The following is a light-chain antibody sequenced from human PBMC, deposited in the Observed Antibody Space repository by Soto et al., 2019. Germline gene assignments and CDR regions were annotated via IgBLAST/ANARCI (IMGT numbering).Light chain of an antibody. V-gene: IGKV4-1*01. CDR1: QSLLLSSSHENC. CDR3: QQYYSPPWT. CDR2: WAS. Sequence: DIVVTQSPESLAVSLGERATINCRSSQSLLLSSSHENCLAWYQQKPGQPPRLLIYWASNRESGVPDRFSGSESGTDFTLALGSLQAGDVALYYSQQYYSPPWTFGEGTKVELK. J-gene: IGKJ1*01.